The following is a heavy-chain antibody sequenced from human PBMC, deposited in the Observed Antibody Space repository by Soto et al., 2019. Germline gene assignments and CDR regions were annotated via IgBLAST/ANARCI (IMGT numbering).Heavy chain of an antibody. CDR3: ARESLGPPVYDSSGYYRNWFDP. CDR1: GYTFTSYY. CDR2: INPSGGST. Sequence: GASVKVSCKASGYTFTSYYMHWVRQAPGQGLEWMGIINPSGGSTSYAQKFQGRVTMTRDTSTSTVYMELSSLRSEDTAVYYCARESLGPPVYDSSGYYRNWFDPWGQGTLVPVSS. D-gene: IGHD3-22*01. V-gene: IGHV1-46*01. J-gene: IGHJ5*02.